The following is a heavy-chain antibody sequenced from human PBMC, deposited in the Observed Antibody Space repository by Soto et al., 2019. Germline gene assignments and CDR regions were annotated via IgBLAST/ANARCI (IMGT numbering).Heavy chain of an antibody. V-gene: IGHV5-51*01. Sequence: GESLKISCKGSGYSFPSYWIGWVRQMPGKGLEWMGIIYPADSHSRYSPSFLGQVTISADKSISTAYLQWSSLKASDTAMYDCARLRSSSPLDTFDIWGQGTMVTVSS. CDR1: GYSFPSYW. CDR2: IYPADSHS. J-gene: IGHJ3*02. D-gene: IGHD6-6*01. CDR3: ARLRSSSPLDTFDI.